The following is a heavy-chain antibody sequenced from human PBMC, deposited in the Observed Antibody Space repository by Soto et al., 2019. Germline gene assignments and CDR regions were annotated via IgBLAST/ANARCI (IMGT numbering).Heavy chain of an antibody. D-gene: IGHD2-15*01. Sequence: GGSLRLSCAASGFTFSSYGMHWVRQAPGKGLEWVAVIWYDGSNKYYADSVKGRFTISRDNSKNTLYLQMNSLRAEDTAVYYCARDSEGYCSGGSCLRRYNWFDPWGQATLVTVSS. J-gene: IGHJ5*02. CDR1: GFTFSSYG. CDR2: IWYDGSNK. CDR3: ARDSEGYCSGGSCLRRYNWFDP. V-gene: IGHV3-33*01.